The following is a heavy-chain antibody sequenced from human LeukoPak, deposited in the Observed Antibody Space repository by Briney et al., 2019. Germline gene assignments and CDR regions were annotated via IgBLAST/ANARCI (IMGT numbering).Heavy chain of an antibody. V-gene: IGHV4-34*01. CDR2: INHSGST. CDR1: GGSFSGYY. D-gene: IGHD2-15*01. J-gene: IGHJ4*02. Sequence: SETLSLTCAVYGGSFSGYYWSWIRQPPGKGLEWIGEINHSGSTNYNPSLKSRVTISVDTSKNQFSLKLSSVTAADTAVYYCARGVALDYWGQGTLVTVSS. CDR3: ARGVALDY.